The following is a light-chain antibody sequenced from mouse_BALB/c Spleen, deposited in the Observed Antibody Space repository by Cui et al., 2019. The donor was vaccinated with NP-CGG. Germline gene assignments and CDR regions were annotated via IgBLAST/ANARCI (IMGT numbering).Light chain of an antibody. CDR3: ALWYSNHWV. CDR1: TGAVITSNY. J-gene: IGLJ1*01. CDR2: GTN. V-gene: IGLV1*01. Sequence: QAVVPQESPPTTSPGETVTLTCRSSTGAVITSNYANWVQEKPDHLFTGLIGGTNNRAPGVPARFSGSLIGDKAALTITGAQTEDEAIYFCALWYSNHWVFGGGTKLTVL.